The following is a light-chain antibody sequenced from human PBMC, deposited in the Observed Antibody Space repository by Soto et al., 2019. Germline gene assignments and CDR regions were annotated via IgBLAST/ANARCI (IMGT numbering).Light chain of an antibody. V-gene: IGKV3D-15*01. CDR3: HSYDKWPPGA. Sequence: EIVVTQFPATLSESPGDRVTLSCRASQSVSTNLAWYQQRPGEAPRLLILDASARAVDIPGRFSGSGSGTEFTLTISSLQPEDFAVYFCHSYDKWPPGAFGQGTKVDIK. CDR2: DAS. J-gene: IGKJ1*01. CDR1: QSVSTN.